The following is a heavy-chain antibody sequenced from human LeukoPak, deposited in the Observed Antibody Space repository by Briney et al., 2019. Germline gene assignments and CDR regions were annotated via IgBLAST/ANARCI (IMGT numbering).Heavy chain of an antibody. V-gene: IGHV3-23*01. CDR3: AKVQGTVTKRSDY. J-gene: IGHJ4*02. D-gene: IGHD4-17*01. CDR2: ISGSGGGT. CDR1: GFTFISYA. Sequence: GGSLRLSCVASGFTFISYAMSWVRQAPGKGLEWVSAISGSGGGTYYADSVKGRFTISRDNSKNTLYLQMNSLRAEDTAVYYCAKVQGTVTKRSDYWGQGTLVTVSS.